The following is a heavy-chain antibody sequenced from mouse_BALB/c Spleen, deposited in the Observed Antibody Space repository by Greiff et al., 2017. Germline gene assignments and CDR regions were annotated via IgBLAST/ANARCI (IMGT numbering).Heavy chain of an antibody. CDR2: ISSGSSTI. Sequence: EVKLVESGGGLVQPGGSRKLSCAASGFTFSSFGMHWVRQAPEKGLEWVAYISSGSSTIYYADTVKGRFTISRDNPKNTLFLQMTSLRSEDTAMYYCARSDYGSSYRFAYWGQGTLVTVSA. CDR1: GFTFSSFG. D-gene: IGHD1-1*01. J-gene: IGHJ3*01. V-gene: IGHV5-17*02. CDR3: ARSDYGSSYRFAY.